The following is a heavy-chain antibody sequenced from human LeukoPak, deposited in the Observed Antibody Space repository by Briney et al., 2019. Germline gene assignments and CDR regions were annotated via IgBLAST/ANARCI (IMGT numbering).Heavy chain of an antibody. D-gene: IGHD3-22*01. V-gene: IGHV3-30*18. Sequence: GGSLRLSCAASGFTFSGYGMHWVRQAPGKGLEWVAVISYDGSNKYYADSVKGRFTISRDNSKNTLYLQMNSLRAEDTAVYYCAKEIVVVITRELFIDYWGQGTLVTVSS. CDR1: GFTFSGYG. CDR3: AKEIVVVITRELFIDY. J-gene: IGHJ4*02. CDR2: ISYDGSNK.